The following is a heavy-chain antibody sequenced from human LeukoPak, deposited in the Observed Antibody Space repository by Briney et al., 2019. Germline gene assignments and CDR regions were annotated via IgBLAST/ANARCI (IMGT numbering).Heavy chain of an antibody. Sequence: PGGSLRLSCAASGFTFSSYAMSWVRQAPGKGLEWVSAISGSGGSTYYADSVKGRFTISRDNSKNSLYLQMNSLGAEDTAVYYCACVPAASLDYWGQGTLVTVSS. CDR3: ACVPAASLDY. V-gene: IGHV3-23*01. CDR1: GFTFSSYA. CDR2: ISGSGGST. D-gene: IGHD2-2*01. J-gene: IGHJ4*02.